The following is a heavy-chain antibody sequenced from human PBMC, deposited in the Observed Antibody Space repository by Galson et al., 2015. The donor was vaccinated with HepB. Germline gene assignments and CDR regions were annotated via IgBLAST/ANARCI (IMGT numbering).Heavy chain of an antibody. CDR2: ISSSSSTI. J-gene: IGHJ3*02. CDR1: GFTFSSYS. Sequence: SLRLSCAASGFTFSSYSMNWVRQAPGKGLEWVSYISSSSSTIYYADSLKGPFTISRDNAKNSLYLQMNSLRDEDTAVYYCAKGGRGSYSKFGDAFDIWGQGTMVTVSS. V-gene: IGHV3-48*02. CDR3: AKGGRGSYSKFGDAFDI. D-gene: IGHD1-26*01.